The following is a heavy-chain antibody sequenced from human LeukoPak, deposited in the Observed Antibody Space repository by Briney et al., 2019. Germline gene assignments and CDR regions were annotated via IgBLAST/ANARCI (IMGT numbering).Heavy chain of an antibody. J-gene: IGHJ6*03. CDR2: IYHSGST. CDR1: GYSISSGYY. V-gene: IGHV4-38-2*02. D-gene: IGHD5-18*01. CDR3: ARGRGYSYGDYYYYYYMDV. Sequence: PSETMSFTCTVSGYSISSGYYWGRIRQPPGKGLEWIVRIYHSGSTYYKPSLKRRVTISVDTSKNQFSLKLTSVTAADTAGYYCARGRGYSYGDYYYYYYMDVWGKGTTVTVSS.